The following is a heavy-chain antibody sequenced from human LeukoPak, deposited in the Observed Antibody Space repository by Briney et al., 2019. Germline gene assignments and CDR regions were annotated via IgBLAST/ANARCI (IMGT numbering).Heavy chain of an antibody. CDR3: AKVIGVVSGYDD. D-gene: IGHD3-3*01. J-gene: IGHJ4*02. V-gene: IGHV3-23*01. Sequence: GGSLRLSCAACGLPYSIYPTRCVPDAPGGRGECVSGISGSGGSTYYADSVKGRFTISRDNYKNTMYLQMNSLRAGDTAVYYCAKVIGVVSGYDDWGQGTLVTVSS. CDR2: ISGSGGST. CDR1: GLPYSIYP.